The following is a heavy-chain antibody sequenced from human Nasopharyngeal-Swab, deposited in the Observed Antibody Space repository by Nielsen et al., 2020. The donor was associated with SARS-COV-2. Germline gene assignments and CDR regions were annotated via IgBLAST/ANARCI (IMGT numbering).Heavy chain of an antibody. CDR3: ASEPGGMAAPGKHFDP. CDR2: ITPSGGAT. Sequence: WVRQAPGQGLEWMGVITPSGGATNYARKFRGRVTMTRDPSTSTVYLDLSRLKSEDTAVYFCASEPGGMAAPGKHFDPWGQGTLVTVSS. J-gene: IGHJ5*02. D-gene: IGHD6-13*01. V-gene: IGHV1-46*01.